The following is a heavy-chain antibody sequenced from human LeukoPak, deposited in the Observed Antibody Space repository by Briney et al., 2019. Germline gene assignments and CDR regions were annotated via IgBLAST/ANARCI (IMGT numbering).Heavy chain of an antibody. CDR2: ILDSGYST. J-gene: IGHJ4*02. CDR1: GFTFSSYA. D-gene: IGHD4-11*01. Sequence: GGSLRLACAASGFTFSSYAMSWVRQAPGKGLEWVSGILDSGYSTYYADSVKGRFTISRDNSKNTLYLQMNSLRAEDTAVYYCSRPTTGGYWGQGTLVTVSS. CDR3: SRPTTGGY. V-gene: IGHV3-23*01.